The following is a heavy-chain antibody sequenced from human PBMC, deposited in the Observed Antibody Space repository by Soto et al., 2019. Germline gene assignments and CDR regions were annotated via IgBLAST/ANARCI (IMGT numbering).Heavy chain of an antibody. V-gene: IGHV3-21*01. Sequence: GGSLRLSCAASGFTFSSYSMNWVRQAPGKGLEWVSSISSSSSYIYYADSVKGRFTISRDNAKNSLYLQMNSLRAEDTAVYYCARDRASAATPIDYWGQGTLVTVSS. J-gene: IGHJ4*02. D-gene: IGHD2-15*01. CDR2: ISSSSSYI. CDR3: ARDRASAATPIDY. CDR1: GFTFSSYS.